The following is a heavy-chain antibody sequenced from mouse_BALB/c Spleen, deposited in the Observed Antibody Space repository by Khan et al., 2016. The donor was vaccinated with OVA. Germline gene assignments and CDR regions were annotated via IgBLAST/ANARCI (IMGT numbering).Heavy chain of an antibody. CDR3: SRAASNWDFSVAY. Sequence: EVQLQESGPDLVKPGASVKMSCKASGYTFTNYVIHWVKQKPGQGLEWIGCLNPYNDGNRYNEKFQGKATLTSDKSSSTAYLELSSLASEDSAVYSWSRAASNWDFSVAYWGQGTLVTVSA. V-gene: IGHV1S136*01. D-gene: IGHD4-1*01. CDR2: LNPYNDGN. J-gene: IGHJ3*01. CDR1: GYTFTNYV.